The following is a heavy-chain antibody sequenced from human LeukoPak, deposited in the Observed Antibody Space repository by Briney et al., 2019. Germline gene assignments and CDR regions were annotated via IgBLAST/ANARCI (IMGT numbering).Heavy chain of an antibody. D-gene: IGHD3-10*01. V-gene: IGHV3-33*06. CDR3: AKSYDNHNWYFHL. CDR2: IWYDGNNK. Sequence: PGRSLRLSCAASGFTFSTYGMNWVRQAPGKGLKWVAIIWYDGNNKYYADSVKGRFTISRDNSRNTLYLQMNSLRADDTAVYYCAKSYDNHNWYFHLWGRGTLVTVSS. J-gene: IGHJ2*01. CDR1: GFTFSTYG.